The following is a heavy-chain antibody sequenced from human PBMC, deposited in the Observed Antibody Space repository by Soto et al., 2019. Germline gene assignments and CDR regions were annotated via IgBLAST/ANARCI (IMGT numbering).Heavy chain of an antibody. V-gene: IGHV5-10-1*01. CDR3: ARLEVPYDSSGYYYNY. J-gene: IGHJ4*02. D-gene: IGHD3-22*01. CDR2: IDPSDSYT. Sequence: PGESRKISCKGSGCSFTSYWISWVRQRPGKGLEWMGRIDPSDSYTNYSPSFQGHVTISADKSISTAYLQWSSLKASDTAMYYCARLEVPYDSSGYYYNYWGQGTLVTVSS. CDR1: GCSFTSYW.